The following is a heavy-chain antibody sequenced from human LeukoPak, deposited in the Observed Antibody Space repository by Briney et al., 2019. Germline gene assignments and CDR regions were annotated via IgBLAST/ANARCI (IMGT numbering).Heavy chain of an antibody. Sequence: PGGSLRLSCTASGFTFGDYAMSWVRQAPGKGLEWVGFIRSKAYGGTTEYAASVKGRFTISRDDSKSIAYLQMNSLKTEDTAVYYCYALSTCGYFDYWGQGTLVTVSS. CDR2: IRSKAYGGTT. D-gene: IGHD2-2*01. V-gene: IGHV3-49*04. CDR1: GFTFGDYA. CDR3: YALSTCGYFDY. J-gene: IGHJ4*02.